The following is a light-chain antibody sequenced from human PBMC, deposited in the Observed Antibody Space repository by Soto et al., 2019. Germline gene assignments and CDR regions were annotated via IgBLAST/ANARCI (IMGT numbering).Light chain of an antibody. CDR2: EDK. V-gene: IGLV3-1*01. Sequence: SYELTQPPSVSVSPGQTATITCSGDKLGDEYACWYQQKPGQSPVLVMYEDKKRPSGIPERFSGSNSGNTATLTISGTQAMDEADSYCQAWDSNTVVFGGGTKVTVL. CDR3: QAWDSNTVV. J-gene: IGLJ2*01. CDR1: KLGDEY.